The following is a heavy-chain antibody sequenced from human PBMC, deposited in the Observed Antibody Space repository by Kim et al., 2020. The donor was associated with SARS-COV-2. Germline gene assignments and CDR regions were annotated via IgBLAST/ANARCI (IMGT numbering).Heavy chain of an antibody. CDR2: IKQDGSEK. J-gene: IGHJ5*02. V-gene: IGHV3-7*03. Sequence: LSLTCAASGFTFSSYWMSWVRQAPGKGLEWVANIKQDGSEKYYVDSVKGRFTISRDNAKNSLYLQMNSLRAEDTAVYYCARAFMGGYYYARVSRWFDPWGQGTLVTVSS. CDR1: GFTFSSYW. D-gene: IGHD3-22*01. CDR3: ARAFMGGYYYARVSRWFDP.